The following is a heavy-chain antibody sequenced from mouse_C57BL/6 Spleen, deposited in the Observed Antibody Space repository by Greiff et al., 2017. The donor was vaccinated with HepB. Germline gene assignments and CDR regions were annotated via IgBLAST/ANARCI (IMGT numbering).Heavy chain of an antibody. V-gene: IGHV2-2*01. J-gene: IGHJ3*01. D-gene: IGHD2-5*01. CDR2: IWSGGST. CDR1: GFSLTSYG. Sequence: VKLVESGPGLVQPSQSLSITCTVSGFSLTSYGVHWVRQSPGKGLEWLGVIWSGGSTDYNAAFISRLSISKDNSKSQVFFKMNSLQADDTAIYYCARGRSNYPFAYWGQGTLVTVSA. CDR3: ARGRSNYPFAY.